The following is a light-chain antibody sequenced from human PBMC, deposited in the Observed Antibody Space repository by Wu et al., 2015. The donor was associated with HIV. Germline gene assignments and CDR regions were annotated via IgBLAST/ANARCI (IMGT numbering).Light chain of an antibody. CDR2: GTS. CDR1: QSVSRSY. CDR3: QQYGSSPYT. J-gene: IGKJ2*01. V-gene: IGKV3-20*01. Sequence: IVLTQSPGTLSLSPGERATLSCRAGQSVSRSYLAWYQQKPGQAPRLLIYGTSSGATGIPDRFSGTGSGTDFTLTISRLEPEDFAVYFCQQYGSSPYTFGQGTKLEI.